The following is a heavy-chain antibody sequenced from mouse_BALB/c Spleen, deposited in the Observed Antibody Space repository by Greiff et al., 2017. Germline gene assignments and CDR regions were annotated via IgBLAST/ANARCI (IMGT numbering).Heavy chain of an antibody. CDR3: ARDPYGKAY. CDR1: GFTFSDYY. J-gene: IGHJ3*01. CDR2: ISDGGSYT. D-gene: IGHD2-1*01. V-gene: IGHV5-4*02. Sequence: EVKLMESGGGLVQPGGSLKLSCAASGFTFSDYYMYWVRQTPEKRLEWVATISDGGSYTYYPDSVKGRFTISRDNAKNNLYLQMSSLKSEDTAMYYCARDPYGKAYWGQGTLVTVSA.